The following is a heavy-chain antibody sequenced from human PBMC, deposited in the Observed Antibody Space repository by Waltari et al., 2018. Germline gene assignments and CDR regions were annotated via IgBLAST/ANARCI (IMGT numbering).Heavy chain of an antibody. D-gene: IGHD5-12*01. CDR1: GGTFSSYA. Sequence: QVQLVQSGAEVKKPGSSVKVSCKASGGTFSSYAISWVRPAPGQGLEWMGGIIPIFGTANYAQKFQGRVTITADESTSTAYMELSSLRSEDTAVYYCARDPEVVATMGNWFDPWGQGTLVTVSS. CDR2: IIPIFGTA. J-gene: IGHJ5*02. V-gene: IGHV1-69*01. CDR3: ARDPEVVATMGNWFDP.